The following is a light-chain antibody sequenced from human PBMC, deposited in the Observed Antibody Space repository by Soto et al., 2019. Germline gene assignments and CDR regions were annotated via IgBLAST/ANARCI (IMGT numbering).Light chain of an antibody. CDR3: QQTSAFPRT. J-gene: IGKJ1*01. CDR1: HRVSGNS. CDR2: GAS. Sequence: EIVLTQSPGTLSLSPGERATLSCRASHRVSGNSLAWYQQTPGKAPKLLLRGASSLHRGVPSRFSGGGAGTEFTLTISSLQPEDFATYYCQQTSAFPRTFGQGTKVDIK. V-gene: IGKV3D-7*01.